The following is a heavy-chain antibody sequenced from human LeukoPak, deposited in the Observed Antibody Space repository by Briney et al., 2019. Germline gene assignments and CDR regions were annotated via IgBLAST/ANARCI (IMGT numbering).Heavy chain of an antibody. CDR3: AREGYYDSSGYSIRFSY. CDR1: EFTFSSYW. J-gene: IGHJ4*02. V-gene: IGHV3-74*01. CDR2: INSDGRTT. D-gene: IGHD3-22*01. Sequence: GGSLRLSCEASEFTFSSYWMHWVRQAPGKGLVWVSRINSDGRTTIYADSVKGRFTISRDNAKNTLYLQMNSLRAEDTAVFYCAREGYYDSSGYSIRFSYWVQGTLVTVSS.